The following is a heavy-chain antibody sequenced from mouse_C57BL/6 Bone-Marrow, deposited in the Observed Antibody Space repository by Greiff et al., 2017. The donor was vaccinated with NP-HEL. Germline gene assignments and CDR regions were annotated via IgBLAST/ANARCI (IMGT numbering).Heavy chain of an antibody. CDR2: ISDGGSYT. Sequence: EVQLVESGGGLVKPGGSLKLSCAASGFTFSSYAMSWVRQTPEKRLEWVATISDGGSYTYYPDNVKGRFTISRDTAKNNLYLQMSHLKSEDTAMYYCARDYYDYSWFAYWGKGTLVTVSA. J-gene: IGHJ3*01. CDR3: ARDYYDYSWFAY. D-gene: IGHD2-4*01. CDR1: GFTFSSYA. V-gene: IGHV5-4*01.